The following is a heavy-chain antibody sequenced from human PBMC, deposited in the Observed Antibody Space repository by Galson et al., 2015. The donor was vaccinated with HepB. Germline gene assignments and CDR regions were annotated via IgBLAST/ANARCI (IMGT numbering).Heavy chain of an antibody. V-gene: IGHV3-72*01. CDR3: ARVGPPSYSSSDY. Sequence: LEWVGRVRRKDNGYSTEYAASVKGRFIVSRDDSTKSIYLQMNGLKTEDTALYYCARVGPPSYSSSDYWGQGTLVTVSS. J-gene: IGHJ4*02. CDR2: VRRKDNGYST. D-gene: IGHD6-19*01.